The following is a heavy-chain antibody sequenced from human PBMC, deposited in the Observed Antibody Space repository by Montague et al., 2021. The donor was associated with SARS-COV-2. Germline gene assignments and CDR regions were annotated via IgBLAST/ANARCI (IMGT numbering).Heavy chain of an antibody. Sequence: SETLSLTCTVSGGSITSSAYFWSWIRQSPGKGLEWIGAIYYSGNTYPNPSLKSRLTISMDTSKSQVSLKINSVTAADTAVYFCASLGSSACCGGDCYLRDYGTDGWGQGTRVTVSS. CDR1: GGSITSSAYF. CDR3: ASLGSSACCGGDCYLRDYGTDG. D-gene: IGHD2-21*02. J-gene: IGHJ6*02. V-gene: IGHV4-39*01. CDR2: IYYSGNT.